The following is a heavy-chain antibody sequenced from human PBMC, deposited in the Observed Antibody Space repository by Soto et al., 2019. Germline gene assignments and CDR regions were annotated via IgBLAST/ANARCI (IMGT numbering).Heavy chain of an antibody. J-gene: IGHJ4*02. D-gene: IGHD6-13*01. CDR1: GFTFSNYA. V-gene: IGHV3-23*01. Sequence: EVHLLESGGGLAQPGGSLRLSCAASGFTFSNYAVSWVRQAPGKGLEWVSSISGSGGGTFYADSVKGRFTISRVNSKSTLYLQMNSLRPEDTAVYYCAKELAASGTYFAFWGQGTLVTVSS. CDR2: ISGSGGGT. CDR3: AKELAASGTYFAF.